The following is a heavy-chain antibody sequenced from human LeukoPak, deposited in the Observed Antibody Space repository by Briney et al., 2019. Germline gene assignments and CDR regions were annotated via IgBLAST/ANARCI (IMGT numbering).Heavy chain of an antibody. CDR3: AREISMFVNAFDL. Sequence: GGSLRLSCEASGYSFSNSGMHWVRQAPGKGLEWGAVIWYDGSNEYYADAGKGRFTISRDNSKNTVHLQMKSLRGEDTPVYFCAREISMFVNAFDLWGQGTLVTVTS. CDR2: IWYDGSNE. J-gene: IGHJ3*01. CDR1: GYSFSNSG. D-gene: IGHD3-10*02. V-gene: IGHV3-33*01.